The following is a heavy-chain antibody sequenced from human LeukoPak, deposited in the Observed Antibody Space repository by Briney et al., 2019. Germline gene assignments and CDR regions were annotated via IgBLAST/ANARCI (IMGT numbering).Heavy chain of an antibody. J-gene: IGHJ4*02. CDR3: ARASAEQGFLFDY. CDR2: ISSSSSTI. V-gene: IGHV3-48*01. CDR1: GFTFSSYS. Sequence: PGGSLRLSCAASGFTFSSYSMNWVRQAPGKGLEWVSYISSSSSTIYYADSMKGRFTISRDNAKNSLYLQMNSLRAEDTAVYYCARASAEQGFLFDYWGQGTLVTVSS. D-gene: IGHD1/OR15-1a*01.